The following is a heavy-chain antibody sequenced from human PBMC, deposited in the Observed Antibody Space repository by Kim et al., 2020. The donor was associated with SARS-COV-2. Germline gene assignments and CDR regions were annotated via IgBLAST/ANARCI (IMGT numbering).Heavy chain of an antibody. J-gene: IGHJ5*02. CDR3: ARQRRVGATFVGWFDP. Sequence: LKSRVPLSVDTSKNQFALKLSSVTAADTAVYYCARQRRVGATFVGWFDPWGQGTLVTISS. V-gene: IGHV4-39*01. D-gene: IGHD1-26*01.